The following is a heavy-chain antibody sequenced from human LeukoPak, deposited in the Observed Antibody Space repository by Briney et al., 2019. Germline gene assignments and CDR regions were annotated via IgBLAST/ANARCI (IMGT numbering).Heavy chain of an antibody. CDR1: GFTFNAW. D-gene: IGHD1-14*01. CDR2: IKSKTDGGTT. CDR3: VKDNPLDY. V-gene: IGHV3-15*01. Sequence: GGSLRLSCAASGFTFNAWMSWVRQAPGKGLEWVGRIKSKTDGGTTDYAAPVKGRFTISRDNSKNTLYLHINSLRAEDTAVYYCVKDNPLDYWGQGTLVIVSS. J-gene: IGHJ4*02.